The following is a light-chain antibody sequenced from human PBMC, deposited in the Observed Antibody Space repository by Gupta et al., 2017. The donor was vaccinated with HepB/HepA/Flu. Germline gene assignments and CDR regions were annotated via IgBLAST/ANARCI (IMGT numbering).Light chain of an antibody. J-gene: IGKJ3*01. CDR3: QHRNSSPFT. V-gene: IGKV1-9*01. CDR2: AAS. Sequence: DIQLTQSPSFLSASVGDRVTITCRASQGISSYLAWYQQKPGKAPKLLIYAASTFQSGVPSRFSGSGSGTEFTLTISSRQPEDFATYYCQHRNSSPFTFGHGTKVDIK. CDR1: QGISSY.